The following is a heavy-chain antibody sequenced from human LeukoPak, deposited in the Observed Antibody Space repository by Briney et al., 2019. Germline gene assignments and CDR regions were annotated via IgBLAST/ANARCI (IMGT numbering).Heavy chain of an antibody. V-gene: IGHV4-39*01. D-gene: IGHD5-18*01. CDR1: GGSISSSSYY. J-gene: IGHJ6*03. CDR3: ARQVYSYGPYYYYYMDV. CDR2: IYYSGST. Sequence: SETLSLTCTVSGGSISSSSYYWGWIRQPPGKGLEWIGSIYYSGSTYYNPSLKSRVTISEDTSKNQFSLKLSSVTAADTAVYYCARQVYSYGPYYYYYMDVWGKGTTVTVSS.